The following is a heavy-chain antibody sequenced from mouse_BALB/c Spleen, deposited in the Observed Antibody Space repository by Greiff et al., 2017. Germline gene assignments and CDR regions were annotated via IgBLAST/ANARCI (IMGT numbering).Heavy chain of an antibody. J-gene: IGHJ4*01. D-gene: IGHD2-4*01. Sequence: EVKLLESGGGLVQPGGSLKLSCAASGFDFSRYWMSCVRQAPGKGLEWIGEINPDSSTINYTPSLKDKFIISRDNAKNTLYLQMSKVRSEDTALYYCARPYYDYDDAMDYWGQGTSVTVSS. CDR1: GFDFSRYW. CDR3: ARPYYDYDDAMDY. V-gene: IGHV4-1*02. CDR2: INPDSSTI.